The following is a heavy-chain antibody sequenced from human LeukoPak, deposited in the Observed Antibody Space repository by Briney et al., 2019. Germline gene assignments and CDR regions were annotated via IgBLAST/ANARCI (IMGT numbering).Heavy chain of an antibody. V-gene: IGHV4-30-2*05. CDR2: IYHSGST. D-gene: IGHD7-27*01. CDR3: ARTRTSDLLTGDYFDY. Sequence: SETLSLTCAVSGGSISSGGYSWSWIRQPPGKGLEWIGYIYHSGSTYYNPSLKSRVTISVDTSKNQFSLKLSSVTAADTAVYYCARTRTSDLLTGDYFDYWGQGTLVTVSS. CDR1: GGSISSGGYS. J-gene: IGHJ4*02.